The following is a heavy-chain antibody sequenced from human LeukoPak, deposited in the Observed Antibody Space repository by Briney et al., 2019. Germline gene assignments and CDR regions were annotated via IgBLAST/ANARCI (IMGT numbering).Heavy chain of an antibody. Sequence: GGSLRLSCAASGFTVSSNYMSWVRQAPGKGLEWVSVIYSGGSTYYADSVKGRFTISRDNAKNSLYLQMNSLRAEDTAVYYCARDLTPDVLRYFDWLLEADYWGQGTLVTVSS. CDR2: IYSGGST. V-gene: IGHV3-53*01. CDR3: ARDLTPDVLRYFDWLLEADY. D-gene: IGHD3-9*01. CDR1: GFTVSSNY. J-gene: IGHJ4*02.